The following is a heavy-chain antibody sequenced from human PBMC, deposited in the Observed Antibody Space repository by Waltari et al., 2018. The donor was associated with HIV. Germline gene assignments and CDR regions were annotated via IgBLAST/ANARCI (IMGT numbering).Heavy chain of an antibody. D-gene: IGHD3-3*01. V-gene: IGHV1-18*01. CDR2: ISAFSGNT. J-gene: IGHJ4*02. Sequence: QVQLVQSGAEVKKPGASVKVSCTASGYTFSRYAIRWVRQAPGQGLRWLGWISAFSGNTKYAREGQGRASMTTATATNTAYMELESLTSDDTAICYCARTTILGVDTYYFDYWGQGTLVTISS. CDR1: GYTFSRYA. CDR3: ARTTILGVDTYYFDY.